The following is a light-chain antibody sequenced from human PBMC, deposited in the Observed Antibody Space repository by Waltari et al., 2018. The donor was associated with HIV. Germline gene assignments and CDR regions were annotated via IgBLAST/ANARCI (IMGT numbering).Light chain of an antibody. CDR1: STNIGAGYD. CDR2: GNS. J-gene: IGLJ2*01. V-gene: IGLV1-40*01. Sequence: QSVLTQPPSVYGAPGQRVTISCTGSSTNIGAGYDVHWYQQFPGTAPKLLIYGNSKRPSGVPDRFSGSKSGTSASLAITGLQAEDEADYYCQSYDSNLSGVFGGGTKLTVL. CDR3: QSYDSNLSGV.